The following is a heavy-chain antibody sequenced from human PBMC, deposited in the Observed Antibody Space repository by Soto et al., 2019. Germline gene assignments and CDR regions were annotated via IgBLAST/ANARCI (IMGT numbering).Heavy chain of an antibody. Sequence: GASVKVCCKDSGYTLASYGISWVRQDTGQGLEWMGWISAYNGNTNYAQKLQGRVTMTTDTSTSTAYMELRSLRSDDTAVYYCARDRRGYSGYVQRADPMDVWGQGTTVTVSS. D-gene: IGHD5-12*01. CDR3: ARDRRGYSGYVQRADPMDV. J-gene: IGHJ6*02. V-gene: IGHV1-18*01. CDR1: GYTLASYG. CDR2: ISAYNGNT.